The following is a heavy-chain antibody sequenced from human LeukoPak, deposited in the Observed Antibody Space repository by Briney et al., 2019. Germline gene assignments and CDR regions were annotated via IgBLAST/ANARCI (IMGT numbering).Heavy chain of an antibody. CDR3: AKVGYYYGSGSYYPYYYYGMDV. CDR2: ISGSGGST. J-gene: IGHJ6*02. Sequence: VGSRRLSWGASGVTFSSYAMSWVRQAPGKGLEWVSAISGSGGSTYYADSVKGRFTISRDNSKNTLYLQMNSLRAEDTAVYYCAKVGYYYGSGSYYPYYYYGMDVWGQGTTVTVSS. V-gene: IGHV3-23*01. D-gene: IGHD3-10*01. CDR1: GVTFSSYA.